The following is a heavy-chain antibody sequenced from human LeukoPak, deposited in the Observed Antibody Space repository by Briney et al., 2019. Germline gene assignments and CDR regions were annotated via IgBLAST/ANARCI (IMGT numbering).Heavy chain of an antibody. CDR2: IWYDGSNK. Sequence: GSLRLSCAASGFTFSSYGMHWVRQAPGKGLEWVALIWYDGSNKYYADSVKGRLTISRDNSKNTLYLQMNSLRAEDTAVYYCAREGPRGNSQFDYWGQGTLVTVSS. D-gene: IGHD2/OR15-2a*01. J-gene: IGHJ4*02. CDR3: AREGPRGNSQFDY. CDR1: GFTFSSYG. V-gene: IGHV3-33*01.